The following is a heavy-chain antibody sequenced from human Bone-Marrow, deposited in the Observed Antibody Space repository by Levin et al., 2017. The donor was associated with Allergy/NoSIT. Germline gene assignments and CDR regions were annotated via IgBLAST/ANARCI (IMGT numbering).Heavy chain of an antibody. CDR1: GFIFSDYA. D-gene: IGHD2-2*02. J-gene: IGHJ4*01. CDR2: ISHDGTTK. CDR3: AKAFLSRGYIEYYFHY. V-gene: IGHV3-30*18. Sequence: GGSLRLSCEASGFIFSDYAMHWVRQAPGKGLEWLAVISHDGTTKSYADSVEGRFTISRDDSKGTLYLEMTDLRTEDTAMFYCAKAFLSRGYIEYYFHYWGRGTKVTVSS.